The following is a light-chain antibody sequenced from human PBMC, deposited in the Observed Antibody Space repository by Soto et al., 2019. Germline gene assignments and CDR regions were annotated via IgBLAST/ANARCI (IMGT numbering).Light chain of an antibody. Sequence: QSVLTQPPSVSGAPGQRVTISCTGSSSNIGAGYEVHWYQHLPGKAPKLLIYGNTNRPSGVPDRFSGSKPGTSASLAITGLQAEDEADYYCQSYDSSLSASYVFGGGTKLTVL. CDR2: GNT. J-gene: IGLJ1*01. CDR1: SSNIGAGYE. V-gene: IGLV1-40*01. CDR3: QSYDSSLSASYV.